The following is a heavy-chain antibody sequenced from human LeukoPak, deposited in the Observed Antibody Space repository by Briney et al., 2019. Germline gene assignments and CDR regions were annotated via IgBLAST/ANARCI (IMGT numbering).Heavy chain of an antibody. V-gene: IGHV3-30*18. CDR3: AKGGLYNWNDGDAFDI. D-gene: IGHD1-20*01. CDR1: GFTFSSYG. J-gene: IGHJ3*02. Sequence: GGSLRLSCAASGFTFSSYGMHWVRQDPGKGLEWVAVISYDGSNKYYADSVKGRFTISRDNSKNTLYLQMNSLRAEDTAVYYCAKGGLYNWNDGDAFDIWGQGTMVTVSS. CDR2: ISYDGSNK.